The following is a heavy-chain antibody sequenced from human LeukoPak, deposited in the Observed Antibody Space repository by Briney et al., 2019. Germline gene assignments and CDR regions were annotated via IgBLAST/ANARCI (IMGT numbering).Heavy chain of an antibody. CDR1: GGSISSYY. Sequence: PSETLSLTCTVSGGSISSYYWSWIRQPAGKGLEWIGRIYTSGSTNYNPSLKSRVTISVDTSKNQFSLKLSSVTAADTAVYYCARMTTVTRGYYYGMDVWGQGTTVTVSS. D-gene: IGHD4-17*01. V-gene: IGHV4-4*07. CDR2: IYTSGST. CDR3: ARMTTVTRGYYYGMDV. J-gene: IGHJ6*02.